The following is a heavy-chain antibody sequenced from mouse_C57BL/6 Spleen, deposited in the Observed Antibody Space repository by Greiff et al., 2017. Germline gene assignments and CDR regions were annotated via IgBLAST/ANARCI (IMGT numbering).Heavy chain of an antibody. CDR2: IYPGDGDT. CDR1: GYAFSSYW. D-gene: IGHD3-2*02. J-gene: IGHJ3*01. V-gene: IGHV1-80*01. CDR3: ARRGISGFAY. Sequence: VMLVESGAELVKPGASVKISCKASGYAFSSYWMNWVKQRPGKGLEWIGQIYPGDGDTNYNGKFKGKATLTADKSSSTAYMQLSSLTSEDSAVYFCARRGISGFAYWGQGTLVTVSA.